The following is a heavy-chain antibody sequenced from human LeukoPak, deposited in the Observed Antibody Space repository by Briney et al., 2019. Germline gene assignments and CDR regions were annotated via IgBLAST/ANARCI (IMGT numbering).Heavy chain of an antibody. Sequence: GGSLRLSCAASGFTFSSHWMTWVRQAPGKGLEWVANIKEDGSEKNYVDSVKGRFTISRDNTKNSLFLQMNSLRAEDTAVYYCAKGATVVTPPWGYWGQGTLVTVSS. V-gene: IGHV3-7*03. CDR1: GFTFSSHW. J-gene: IGHJ4*02. CDR3: AKGATVVTPPWGY. CDR2: IKEDGSEK. D-gene: IGHD4-23*01.